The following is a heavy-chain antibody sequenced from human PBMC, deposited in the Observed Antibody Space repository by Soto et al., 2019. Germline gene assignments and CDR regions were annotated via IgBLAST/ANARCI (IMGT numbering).Heavy chain of an antibody. CDR1: GFTFSNYV. Sequence: EVQLLESGGDLVQPGGSLRLSCAASGFTFSNYVMTWVRQAPGKGLDYVSSITASGDVQAYSDSVRGRFTISRDNSGDTLSLQMSSLRVEDTAVYYCAKGSSREGYTWGQGTLVTVSS. CDR3: AKGSSREGYT. CDR2: ITASGDVQ. D-gene: IGHD5-12*01. V-gene: IGHV3-23*01. J-gene: IGHJ5*02.